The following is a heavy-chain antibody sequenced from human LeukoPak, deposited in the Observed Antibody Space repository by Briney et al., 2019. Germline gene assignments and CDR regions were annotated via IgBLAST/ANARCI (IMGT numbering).Heavy chain of an antibody. CDR2: TYYRSTWYN. Sequence: SQTLSLTCAISGDSVSSNSAAWNWIRQSPSRGLEWLGRTYYRSTWYNDYAVSVQSRITINPDTSKNQFSLQLNSVTPEDTAVYYCAKDARITMVRGVIRPPFDYWGQGTLVTVSS. J-gene: IGHJ4*02. CDR3: AKDARITMVRGVIRPPFDY. V-gene: IGHV6-1*01. D-gene: IGHD3-10*01. CDR1: GDSVSSNSAA.